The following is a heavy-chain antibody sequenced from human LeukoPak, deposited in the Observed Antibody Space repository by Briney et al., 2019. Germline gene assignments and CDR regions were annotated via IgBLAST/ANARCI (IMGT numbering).Heavy chain of an antibody. J-gene: IGHJ4*02. CDR1: GGSFSGYY. CDR2: INHSGST. Sequence: SETLSLTCAVYGGSFSGYYWSWIRQPPGKGLEWIGEINHSGSTNYNPSLKSRVTISVDKSKNQFSLKLSSVTAADTAVYYCARVLSACSSTSCLYYFDYWGQGTLVTVSS. D-gene: IGHD2-2*01. CDR3: ARVLSACSSTSCLYYFDY. V-gene: IGHV4-34*01.